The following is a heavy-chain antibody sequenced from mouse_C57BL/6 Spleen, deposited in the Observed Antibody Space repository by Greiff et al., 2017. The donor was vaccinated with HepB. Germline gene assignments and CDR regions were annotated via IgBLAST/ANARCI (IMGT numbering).Heavy chain of an antibody. CDR1: GYTFTSYW. D-gene: IGHD1-1*01. CDR2: IYPGSGST. V-gene: IGHV1-55*01. CDR3: ARGLITTVGGDY. J-gene: IGHJ2*01. Sequence: QVQLQQPGAELVKPGASVKMSCKASGYTFTSYWITWVKQRPGQGLEWIGDIYPGSGSTNYNEKFKSKATLTVDTASSTAYMQLSSLTSEDSAVYYCARGLITTVGGDYWGQGTTLTVSS.